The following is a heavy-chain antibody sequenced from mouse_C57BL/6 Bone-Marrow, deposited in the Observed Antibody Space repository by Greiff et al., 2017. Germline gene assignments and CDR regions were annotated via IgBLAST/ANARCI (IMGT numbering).Heavy chain of an antibody. CDR1: GYTFTSYW. CDR3: ARRTTVGFDY. Sequence: QVQLQQPGAELVMPGASVKLSCKASGYTFTSYWMHWVKQRPGQGLEWIGMIHPNSGSTNYNEKFKSKATLTVDKSSSTAYMQLSSLTSEDSAVYYCARRTTVGFDYWGQGTTLTVSS. D-gene: IGHD1-1*01. V-gene: IGHV1-64*01. J-gene: IGHJ2*01. CDR2: IHPNSGST.